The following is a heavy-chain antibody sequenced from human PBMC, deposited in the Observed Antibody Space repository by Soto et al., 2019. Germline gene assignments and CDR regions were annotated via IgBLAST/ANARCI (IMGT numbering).Heavy chain of an antibody. J-gene: IGHJ6*02. Sequence: TFTSYAMHWVRQAPGQRLEWMGWINAGNGNTKYSQKFQGRVTITRDTSASTAYMELSSLRSEDTAVYYCARPEYYYYYGMDVWGQGTTVTVSS. CDR1: TFTSYA. CDR3: ARPEYYYYYGMDV. CDR2: INAGNGNT. V-gene: IGHV1-3*01.